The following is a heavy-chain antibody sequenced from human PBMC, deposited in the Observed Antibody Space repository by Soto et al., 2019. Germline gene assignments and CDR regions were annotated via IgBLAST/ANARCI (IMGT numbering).Heavy chain of an antibody. CDR3: ATLGYCSSTSCYSSDFDY. CDR1: GYTLTELP. J-gene: IGHJ4*02. V-gene: IGHV1-24*01. CDR2: FDPEDGET. D-gene: IGHD2-2*01. Sequence: ASVKVSCKVSGYTLTELPMHWVRQAPGKGLEWMGGFDPEDGETIYAQKFQGRVTMTEDTSTDTAYMELSSLRSEDTAVYYCATLGYCSSTSCYSSDFDYWGQGTLVTVSS.